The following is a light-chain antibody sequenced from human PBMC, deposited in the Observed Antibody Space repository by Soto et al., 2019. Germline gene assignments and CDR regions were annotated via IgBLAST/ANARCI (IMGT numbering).Light chain of an antibody. CDR3: SSYTSSDSVYV. Sequence: QSLLTQPSSVSGSPGQSITISCTGTISDVGAYNYVSWYQRHPGKATKLLIYEVNSRPSGVSDRFYGSKSGNTASLTISGLQAEDEADYYCSSYTSSDSVYVFGSGTKVTV. J-gene: IGLJ1*01. V-gene: IGLV2-14*01. CDR1: ISDVGAYNY. CDR2: EVN.